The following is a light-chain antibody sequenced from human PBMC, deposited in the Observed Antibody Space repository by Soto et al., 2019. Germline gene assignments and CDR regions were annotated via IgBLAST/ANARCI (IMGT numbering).Light chain of an antibody. CDR3: QQTRRYPST. Sequence: AIRMTQSPSSLSASTGDRVTITCRASQGISSYLAWYQQKPGKAPKLLIYAASTLQSGVPSRFSGSGSGTDFTLTISSLQAEDFATYYCQQTRRYPSTFGGGTKVDIK. V-gene: IGKV1-8*01. J-gene: IGKJ4*01. CDR1: QGISSY. CDR2: AAS.